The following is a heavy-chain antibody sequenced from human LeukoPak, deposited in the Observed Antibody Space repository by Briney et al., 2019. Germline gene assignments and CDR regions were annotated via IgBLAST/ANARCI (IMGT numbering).Heavy chain of an antibody. CDR1: GYTFTTYW. Sequence: GESLKISCKGSGYTFTTYWIGWVRQIPGKGLEWMGIIYPGDSDTRYSPPFQGQVTISADRSISTAYLQWSSLKASDTAIYYCARREAVAGTEDFLDYWGQGTLVTVSS. V-gene: IGHV5-51*01. J-gene: IGHJ4*02. CDR2: IYPGDSDT. CDR3: ARREAVAGTEDFLDY. D-gene: IGHD6-19*01.